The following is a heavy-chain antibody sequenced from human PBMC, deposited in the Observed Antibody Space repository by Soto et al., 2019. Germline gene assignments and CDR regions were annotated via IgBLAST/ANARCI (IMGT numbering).Heavy chain of an antibody. CDR2: ISFDGSNG. V-gene: IGHV3-30*18. CDR3: AKDGNWELLPSTGMDV. D-gene: IGHD1-26*01. J-gene: IGHJ6*02. Sequence: PGGSLRLSCGGSGFTFSSYGMRWVRQAPGKGLEWVAAISFDGSNGYYGDSVKGRFTISRDNSKNTLYLQVNSLRPEDTAVYYCAKDGNWELLPSTGMDVWGQGTTVTVSS. CDR1: GFTFSSYG.